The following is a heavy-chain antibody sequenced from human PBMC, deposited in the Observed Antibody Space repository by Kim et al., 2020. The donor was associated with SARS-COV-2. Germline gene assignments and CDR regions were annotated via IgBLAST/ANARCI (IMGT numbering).Heavy chain of an antibody. J-gene: IGHJ5*02. CDR3: ARGVSSALTLRAWFDP. D-gene: IGHD3-22*01. V-gene: IGHV4-4*02. CDR2: VDHSGTT. CDR1: GAAISSSSC. Sequence: SETLSLTCVVSGAAISSSSCWSWVRQPPGKGLEWIGEVDHSGTTSYNVSLKSRVTISVDKSKNQFSLRLNSVSAADTAVYYCARGVSSALTLRAWFDPWGQGTLVNVSP.